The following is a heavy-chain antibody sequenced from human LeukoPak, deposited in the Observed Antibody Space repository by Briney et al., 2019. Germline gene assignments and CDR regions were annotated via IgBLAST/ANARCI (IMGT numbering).Heavy chain of an antibody. CDR1: GFTFSSYA. CDR3: AKALGYCSSTSCYDFYYYYCMDV. V-gene: IGHV3-23*01. D-gene: IGHD2-2*01. CDR2: ISGSGGST. J-gene: IGHJ6*03. Sequence: GGSLRLSCAASGFTFSSYAMSWVRQAPGKGLEWVSTISGSGGSTYYADSVKGRFTISRDNSKNTLYLQMNSLRAEDTAVYYCAKALGYCSSTSCYDFYYYYCMDVWGKGTTVTVSS.